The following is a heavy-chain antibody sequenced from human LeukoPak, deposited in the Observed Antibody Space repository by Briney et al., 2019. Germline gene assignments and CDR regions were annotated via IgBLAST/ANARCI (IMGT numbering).Heavy chain of an antibody. CDR3: AREIWSNDYVWGSYRYYFDY. J-gene: IGHJ4*02. CDR1: GGSISSYY. V-gene: IGHV4-4*07. Sequence: SETLSLTCTVSGGSISSYYWSWIRQPAGKGLEWIGRIYNSGSTNYNPSLKSRVTMSVDTSKNQFSLKLSSVTAADTAVYYCAREIWSNDYVWGSYRYYFDYWGQGTLVTVSS. D-gene: IGHD3-16*02. CDR2: IYNSGST.